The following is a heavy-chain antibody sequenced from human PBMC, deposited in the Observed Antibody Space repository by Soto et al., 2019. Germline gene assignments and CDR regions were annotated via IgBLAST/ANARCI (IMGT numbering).Heavy chain of an antibody. Sequence: GGSLRLSCAASGFTFSSYSMNWVRQAPGKGLEWVSYISSSSSTIYYADSVKGRFTISRDNAKNSLYLQMNSLRAEDTAVYYCAREAPLLWFGELSYWFDPWGQGTLVTSPQ. D-gene: IGHD3-10*01. CDR1: GFTFSSYS. CDR2: ISSSSSTI. J-gene: IGHJ5*02. V-gene: IGHV3-48*01. CDR3: AREAPLLWFGELSYWFDP.